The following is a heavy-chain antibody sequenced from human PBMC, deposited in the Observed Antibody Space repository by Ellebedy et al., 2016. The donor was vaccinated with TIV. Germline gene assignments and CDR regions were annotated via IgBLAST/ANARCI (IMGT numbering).Heavy chain of an antibody. CDR2: IFYSGTT. J-gene: IGHJ3*01. D-gene: IGHD3-9*01. V-gene: IGHV4-59*13. CDR1: GGSMSDYY. Sequence: MPGGSLRLSCTASGGSMSDYYWTRIRQPPGKALDWIGSIFYSGTTIHNPSLKSRVTISLDTSRNRFSLRLNSVTAADSAVYYCARTFYDILTGDAFDVWGQGTMVTVSS. CDR3: ARTFYDILTGDAFDV.